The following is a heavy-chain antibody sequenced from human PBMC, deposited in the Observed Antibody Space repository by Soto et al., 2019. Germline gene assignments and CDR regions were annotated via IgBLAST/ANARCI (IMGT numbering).Heavy chain of an antibody. J-gene: IGHJ6*02. Sequence: PGGSLRLSCAASGFTFSSYGMHWVRQAPGKGLEWVAVISYDGSNKYYADSVKGRFTISRDNSKNTLYLQMNSLRAEDTAVYYCAKVLLRHNYYYYGMDVWGQGTTVTVSS. CDR3: AKVLLRHNYYYYGMDV. CDR2: ISYDGSNK. V-gene: IGHV3-30*18. CDR1: GFTFSSYG. D-gene: IGHD2-15*01.